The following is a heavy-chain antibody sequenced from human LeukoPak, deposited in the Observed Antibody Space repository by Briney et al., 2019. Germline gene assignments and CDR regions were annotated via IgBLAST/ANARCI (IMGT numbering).Heavy chain of an antibody. V-gene: IGHV4-59*01. CDR2: IYYSGST. D-gene: IGHD2-15*01. J-gene: IGHJ4*02. CDR1: GGSISSYY. Sequence: PSETLSLTCTVSGGSISSYYWSWIRQPPGKGLEWIGYIYYSGSTNYNPSLKSRVTISVDTSKNQFSLKLSSVTAADTAVYYCARENLGGSWVFDYWGQATLVTVSS. CDR3: ARENLGGSWVFDY.